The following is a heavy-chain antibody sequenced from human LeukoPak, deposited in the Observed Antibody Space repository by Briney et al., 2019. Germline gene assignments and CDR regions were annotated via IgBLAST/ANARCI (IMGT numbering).Heavy chain of an antibody. D-gene: IGHD2-2*01. V-gene: IGHV4-39*07. J-gene: IGHJ6*02. CDR2: IYYGGST. CDR1: GVSISSSSYY. CDR3: ARDAGHQLSRRNYYAMDV. Sequence: SETLSLSCTVSGVSISSSSYYWGWIRQPPGKGLEWIGSIYYGGSTYYNSSLKSRVTISVDTSKNQFSLRVSSVTAADTAVYYCARDAGHQLSRRNYYAMDVWGQGTTVTVSS.